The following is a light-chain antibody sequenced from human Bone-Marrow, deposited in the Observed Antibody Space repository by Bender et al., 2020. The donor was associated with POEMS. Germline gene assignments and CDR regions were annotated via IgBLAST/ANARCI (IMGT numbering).Light chain of an antibody. CDR1: DLGNKF. CDR3: QAWDSRTAGTAAV. Sequence: SYEVTQPPSVSVSPGQTATITCSGDDLGNKFTCWYQQKPGQSPVLVIYQDTVRPSGIPERFSGSNSGNTATLTISGTQATDEADYYCQAWDSRTAGTAAVFGGGTLLTVL. V-gene: IGLV3-1*01. CDR2: QDT. J-gene: IGLJ7*01.